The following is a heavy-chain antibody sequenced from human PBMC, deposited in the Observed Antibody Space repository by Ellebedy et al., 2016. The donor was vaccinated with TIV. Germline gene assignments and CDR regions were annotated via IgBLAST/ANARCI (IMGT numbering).Heavy chain of an antibody. CDR2: IYSGGSA. V-gene: IGHV3-53*01. D-gene: IGHD5-18*01. Sequence: GGSLRLXCAASGFTVNGYYMSWVRQAPGKGLEWVSLIYSGGSAEYADSVKGRFTISRDDFKNTLYLHMNSLRTDDTALYYCAKFGYHALDYWGKGILVTVSS. CDR3: AKFGYHALDY. J-gene: IGHJ4*02. CDR1: GFTVNGYY.